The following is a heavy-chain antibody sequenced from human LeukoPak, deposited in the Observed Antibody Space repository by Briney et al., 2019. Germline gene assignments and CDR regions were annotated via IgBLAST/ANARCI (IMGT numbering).Heavy chain of an antibody. Sequence: SETLSLTCTVSGGSISSSNYYWGWIRQPPGKGLEWIGNIDYNEITYYNPSLKSRVTISVDTSKNQFSLKLSSVTAADTAVYYCAREGDYYDTSGTLDYWGQGTLVTVSS. CDR3: AREGDYYDTSGTLDY. J-gene: IGHJ4*02. CDR1: GGSISSSNYY. CDR2: IDYNEIT. D-gene: IGHD3-22*01. V-gene: IGHV4-39*07.